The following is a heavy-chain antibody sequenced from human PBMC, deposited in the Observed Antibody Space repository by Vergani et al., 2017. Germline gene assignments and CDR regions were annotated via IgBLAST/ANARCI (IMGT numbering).Heavy chain of an antibody. V-gene: IGHV3-30*02. Sequence: VQLVESGGGLVKPGGSLRLSCAASGFTFSSYSMNWVRQAPGKGLEWVAFIRFDGSGKYYADSVKGRFTISRDNSKNTQNLQMNSLRAEDTGVYYCAKESGTIFADFDYWGQGTLVTVSS. D-gene: IGHD1-1*01. CDR3: AKESGTIFADFDY. J-gene: IGHJ4*02. CDR2: IRFDGSGK. CDR1: GFTFSSYS.